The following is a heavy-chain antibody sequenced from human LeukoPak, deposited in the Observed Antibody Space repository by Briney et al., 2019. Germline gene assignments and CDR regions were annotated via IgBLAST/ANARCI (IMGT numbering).Heavy chain of an antibody. J-gene: IGHJ4*02. Sequence: GGSLRLSCAASGFTFSNAWMSWVRQAPGKGLEWVGRIKSKTDGGTTDYAAPVKGRFTISRDDSKNTLYLQMNSLKTEDTAVYYCARVPNYYDSSGYIDYWGQGTLVTVSS. CDR2: IKSKTDGGTT. CDR3: ARVPNYYDSSGYIDY. CDR1: GFTFSNAW. D-gene: IGHD3-22*01. V-gene: IGHV3-15*01.